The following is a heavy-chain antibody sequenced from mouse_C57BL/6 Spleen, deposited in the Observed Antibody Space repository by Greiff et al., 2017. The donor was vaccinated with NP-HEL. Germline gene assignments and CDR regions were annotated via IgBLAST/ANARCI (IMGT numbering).Heavy chain of an antibody. J-gene: IGHJ2*01. CDR2: ISSGGSYT. CDR3: ARHIYYGNYGGYFDY. Sequence: EVKLEESGGDLVKPGGSLKLSCAASGFTFSSYGMSWVRQTPDKRLEWVATISSGGSYTYYPASVKGRFTISRDNAKNTLYLQMSSLKSEDTAMYYCARHIYYGNYGGYFDYWGQGTTLTVSS. CDR1: GFTFSSYG. V-gene: IGHV5-6*02. D-gene: IGHD2-1*01.